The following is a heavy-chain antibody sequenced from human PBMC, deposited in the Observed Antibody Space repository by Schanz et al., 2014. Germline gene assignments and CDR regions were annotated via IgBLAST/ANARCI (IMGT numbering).Heavy chain of an antibody. Sequence: EVQLLESGGGLVQPGGSLRLSCAASGFAVDNYYMSCVRQAPGRGLEWVSIIFTDGRTYYADSVKGRFTISRDNSKNTLYLQMNSLRPEDTAVYYCARGGFGEVSYFDYWGQGTLVTVSS. CDR3: ARGGFGEVSYFDY. V-gene: IGHV3-66*02. D-gene: IGHD3-10*01. CDR1: GFAVDNYY. J-gene: IGHJ4*02. CDR2: IFTDGRT.